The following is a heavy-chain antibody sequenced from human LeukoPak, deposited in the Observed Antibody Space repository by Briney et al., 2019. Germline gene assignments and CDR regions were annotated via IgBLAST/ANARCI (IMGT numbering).Heavy chain of an antibody. V-gene: IGHV4-30-4*01. D-gene: IGHD2-21*01. J-gene: IGHJ4*02. Sequence: SETLSLTCTVSGVSFTSGAYHWRWSRQSRGKGLEWIGHTENNKNTPSLNSRLSISVDSSKNQFSPRLTSVTAADTAIYFCATYYGGRGGSGYWGQGTLVTVSS. CDR2: TENN. CDR3: ATYYGGRGGSGY. CDR1: GVSFTSGAYH.